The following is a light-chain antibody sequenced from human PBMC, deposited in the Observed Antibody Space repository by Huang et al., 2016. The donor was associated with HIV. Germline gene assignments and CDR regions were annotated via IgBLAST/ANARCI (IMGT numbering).Light chain of an antibody. CDR1: QGIRNY. CDR3: QKYNSAPPT. Sequence: DIRMTQSPSSLSASVGDRVTITCRASQGIRNYLDWYQQKPGKVPKLLIYAASTLQTGVPSRFSGSGSGTEFTLTISSLQPEDVATDYCQKYNSAPPTFGQGTRVEIK. J-gene: IGKJ1*01. V-gene: IGKV1-27*01. CDR2: AAS.